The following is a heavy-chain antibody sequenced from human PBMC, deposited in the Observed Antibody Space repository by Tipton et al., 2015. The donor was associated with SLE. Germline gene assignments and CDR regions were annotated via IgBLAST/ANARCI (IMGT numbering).Heavy chain of an antibody. Sequence: TLSLTCTVSGGSISSGDYYWSWIRQPPGKGLEWIGYIYYSGSTYYNPSLKSRVTISVDTSKNQFSLKLSSVTAADTAVYYCARHGRLAVAGTGYFQHWGQGTLVTVSS. V-gene: IGHV4-30-4*08. D-gene: IGHD6-19*01. CDR2: IYYSGST. CDR3: ARHGRLAVAGTGYFQH. CDR1: GGSISSGDYY. J-gene: IGHJ1*01.